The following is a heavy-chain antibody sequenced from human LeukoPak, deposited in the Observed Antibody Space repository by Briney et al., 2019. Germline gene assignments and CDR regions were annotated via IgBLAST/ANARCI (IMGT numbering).Heavy chain of an antibody. CDR3: ARDHYWSGYYADY. Sequence: GGCLRLSCAASGYTLSKYRTRGGRPAPGRGRDRVDEINQDGRERYYVDSVKGRFSISRDNAKNSLYLQMNSWRAEDTAVYYCARDHYWSGYYADYWGQGTLVTVSS. J-gene: IGHJ4*02. D-gene: IGHD3-3*02. CDR2: INQDGRER. V-gene: IGHV3-7*01. CDR1: GYTLSKYR.